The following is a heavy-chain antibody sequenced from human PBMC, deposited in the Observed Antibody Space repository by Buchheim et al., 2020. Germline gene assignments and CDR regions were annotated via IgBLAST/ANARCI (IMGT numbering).Heavy chain of an antibody. V-gene: IGHV4-31*03. CDR1: GGSISSGTYC. CDR2: IYNSGST. Sequence: QVQLQESGPGLVKPSQTLSLTCTVSGGSISSGTYCWSWIRQHPGKGLEWIGYIYNSGSTYYNPSLNSRVTISVDTSQNQFSLRLSSVTAADTAVYYCARGATAPHTFYDYWGQGTL. D-gene: IGHD2-2*02. CDR3: ARGATAPHTFYDY. J-gene: IGHJ4*02.